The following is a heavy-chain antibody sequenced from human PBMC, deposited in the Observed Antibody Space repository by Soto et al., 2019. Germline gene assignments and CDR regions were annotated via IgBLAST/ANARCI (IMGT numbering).Heavy chain of an antibody. CDR2: ISSSSSTI. J-gene: IGHJ6*03. CDR1: GFTFSSYS. CDR3: ASWFLEWLSLDYYYMDV. V-gene: IGHV3-48*01. Sequence: GGSLRLSCAASGFTFSSYSMNWVRQAPGKGLEWVSYISSSSSTIYYADSVKGRFTISRDNAKNSLYLQMNSLRAEDTAVYYCASWFLEWLSLDYYYMDVWGKGTTVTVSS. D-gene: IGHD3-3*01.